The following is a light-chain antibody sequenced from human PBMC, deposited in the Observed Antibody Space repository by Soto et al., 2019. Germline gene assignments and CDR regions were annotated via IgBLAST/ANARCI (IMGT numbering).Light chain of an antibody. CDR3: PQRYSYPYT. Sequence: DIQMTQSPSSLSASVGDRVTISCRASQSISTYLNWYRQKPGKAHERLIYAASRLRSGVPSRFSGSGSGTDFTLTTSSLQPAAWSSDACPQRYSYPYTFGHGTKLDIK. CDR2: AAS. CDR1: QSISTY. J-gene: IGKJ2*01. V-gene: IGKV1-39*01.